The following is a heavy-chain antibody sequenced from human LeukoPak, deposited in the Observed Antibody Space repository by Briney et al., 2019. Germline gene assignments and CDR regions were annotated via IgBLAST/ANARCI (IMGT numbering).Heavy chain of an antibody. J-gene: IGHJ4*02. CDR1: GGSVSSSSYY. D-gene: IGHD2-15*01. CDR3: ARHRGGSSPSVFDS. V-gene: IGHV4-39*01. Sequence: SETLSLTCTVSGGSVSSSSYYWGWIRQPPGKGLEWIGSVYYSGSTYYNPSLKRRVTISVDTSKNQFSLKMSSVTAADTTLFYCARHRGGSSPSVFDSWGQGTLVTVSS. CDR2: VYYSGST.